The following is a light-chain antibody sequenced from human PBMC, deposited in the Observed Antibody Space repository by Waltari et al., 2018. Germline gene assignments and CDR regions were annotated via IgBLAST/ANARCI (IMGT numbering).Light chain of an antibody. V-gene: IGLV2-23*02. CDR2: AVS. Sequence: QSALTQPASVSGSPGQSITIPCTGTSRAVGTYKPVSWYQQHPGKAPKLMSYAVSKRPSGVSDRFSGSKSGDMASLTISGLQPEDEAEYFCSSYAGSSKGVFGGGTKVTVL. CDR1: SRAVGTYKP. CDR3: SSYAGSSKGV. J-gene: IGLJ2*01.